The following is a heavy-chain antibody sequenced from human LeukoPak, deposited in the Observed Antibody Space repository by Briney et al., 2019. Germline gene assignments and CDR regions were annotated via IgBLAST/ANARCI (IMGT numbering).Heavy chain of an antibody. CDR3: ARDRGVYDSSRSPQPFYFDC. CDR1: RDSVSTSH. CDR2: IHHSGNT. J-gene: IGHJ4*02. Sequence: SETLSLTCSVHRDSVSTSHGSSIRQPPGKGLEWVGYIHHSGNTNYNPSLKSRVTISIDTSKNQFSLKLISVTAADTAVYYCARDRGVYDSSRSPQPFYFDCWGQGALVTVSS. V-gene: IGHV4-59*02. D-gene: IGHD3-22*01.